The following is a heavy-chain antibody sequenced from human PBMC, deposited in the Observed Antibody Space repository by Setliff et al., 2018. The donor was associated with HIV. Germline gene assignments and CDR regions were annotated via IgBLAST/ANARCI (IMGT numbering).Heavy chain of an antibody. CDR1: GGTFSSYA. Sequence: SVKVSCKASGGTFSSYAISWVRQAPGQGLEWMGGSIPMYGTSNYAQKFQGRVTITTDESTSTAYMELSRLRSDDTAAYYCARSPRYSSGWYDSYFDQWGQGTLVTVSS. V-gene: IGHV1-69*05. CDR2: SIPMYGTS. CDR3: ARSPRYSSGWYDSYFDQ. J-gene: IGHJ4*02. D-gene: IGHD6-19*01.